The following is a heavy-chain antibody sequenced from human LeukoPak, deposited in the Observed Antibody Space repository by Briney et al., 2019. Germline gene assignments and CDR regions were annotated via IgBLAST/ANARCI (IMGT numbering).Heavy chain of an antibody. V-gene: IGHV3-48*01. CDR1: GSINSSNW. Sequence: GSINSSNWWNWVRQAPGEGLEWVSYISSLSGTIYYADSVKGRFTISRDNAKNSPYLQMDSLRAEDTAVYYCARGTMFPYYFDYWGQGTLVTVSS. CDR2: ISSLSGTI. D-gene: IGHD3-10*02. J-gene: IGHJ4*02. CDR3: ARGTMFPYYFDY.